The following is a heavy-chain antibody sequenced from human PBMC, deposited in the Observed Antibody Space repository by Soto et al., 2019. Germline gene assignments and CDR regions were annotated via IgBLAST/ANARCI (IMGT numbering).Heavy chain of an antibody. CDR1: GGSISSSSYY. CDR3: ARARQYYDCEFDP. D-gene: IGHD3-9*01. V-gene: IGHV4-39*07. J-gene: IGHJ5*02. CDR2: IYYSGST. Sequence: PSETLSLTCTVSGGSISSSSYYWGWIRQPPGKGLEWIGSIYYSGSTYYNPSLKSRITISTDTSKNQFSLRLTSVTAADTAMYHCARARQYYDCEFDPWGQGTLVTVSS.